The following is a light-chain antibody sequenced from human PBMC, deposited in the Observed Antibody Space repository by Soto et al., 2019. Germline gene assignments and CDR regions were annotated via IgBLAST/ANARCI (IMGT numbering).Light chain of an antibody. CDR1: QDVSNY. Sequence: DIQITQSPSSLSASVGDRVTITCQASQDVSNYLNWYQQKPGKAPNLLIYTASSLQVGLPSRFSGSGSGTDFTLTISSLQPEDSATYYCQQSFGTPLTFGGGTKVDIK. V-gene: IGKV1-39*01. CDR3: QQSFGTPLT. J-gene: IGKJ4*01. CDR2: TAS.